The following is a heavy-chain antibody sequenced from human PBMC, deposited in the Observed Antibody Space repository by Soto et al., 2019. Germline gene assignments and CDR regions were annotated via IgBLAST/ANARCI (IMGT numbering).Heavy chain of an antibody. J-gene: IGHJ6*02. CDR1: GGTFSSYA. V-gene: IGHV1-69*13. CDR2: IIPIFGTA. D-gene: IGHD2-15*01. Sequence: SVNSCKASGGTFSSYAISWVRQAPGQGLEWMGGIIPIFGTANYAQKFQGRVTITADESTSTAYMELSSLRSEDTAVYYCARSSYSSYYYYYGMDVWGQGTTVTVSS. CDR3: ARSSYSSYYYYYGMDV.